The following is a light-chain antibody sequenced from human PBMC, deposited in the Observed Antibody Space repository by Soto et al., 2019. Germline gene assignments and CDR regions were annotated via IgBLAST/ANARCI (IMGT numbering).Light chain of an antibody. V-gene: IGKV3-20*01. Sequence: EIVLTQSPGTLSLSPGERATLSCRASQSVSSSYLAWYQQKLGQAPRLIIYGASSRATGIPDRFSGSGSGTDFTLTISRLEPEDFEVYYCQQYGSSPLTFGPGTKVDIK. CDR3: QQYGSSPLT. J-gene: IGKJ3*01. CDR2: GAS. CDR1: QSVSSSY.